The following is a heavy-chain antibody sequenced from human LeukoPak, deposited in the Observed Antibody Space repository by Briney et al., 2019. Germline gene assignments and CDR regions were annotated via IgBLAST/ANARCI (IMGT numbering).Heavy chain of an antibody. D-gene: IGHD3-22*01. CDR1: GFTFRNDG. J-gene: IGHJ6*02. CDR2: IWYDGSNQ. Sequence: GGSLRLSCAASGFTFRNDGMHWVRQAPGQVLEWVAVIWYDGSNQCYADSMKGRFTISRDNTKNTLYLQVRSLRAEDMAVYYCARYTVSVIMVVWSQGTTLTLS. CDR3: ARYTVSVIMVV. V-gene: IGHV3-33*01.